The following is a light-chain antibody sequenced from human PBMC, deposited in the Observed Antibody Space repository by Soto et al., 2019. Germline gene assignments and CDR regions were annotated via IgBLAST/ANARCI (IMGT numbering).Light chain of an antibody. V-gene: IGLV2-8*01. CDR1: SSDVGGYNY. CDR2: EVN. Sequence: QSALTQPPSASGSPGQSVAISCTGTSSDVGGYNYVSWYQQHPGKAPKLMMYEVNKRPTGVPDRFSGSKSGNTAYLTVSGLQAEDEADYYCSSYAGSSNVFGTGTKLTVL. CDR3: SSYAGSSNV. J-gene: IGLJ1*01.